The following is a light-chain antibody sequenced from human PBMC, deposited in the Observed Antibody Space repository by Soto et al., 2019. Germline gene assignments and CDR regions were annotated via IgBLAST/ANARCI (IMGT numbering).Light chain of an antibody. CDR2: DAS. CDR1: EDISSY. J-gene: IGKJ4*01. Sequence: DIQMTQSPSSLSASVGDRVTIACQASEDISSYLNWYQRKPGKAPKLLIYDASKLETGVPPRFSGSGSGTYFNLTINHLQPEDIATYSCQQYDNLPQLTFGGGTKVEIK. CDR3: QQYDNLPQLT. V-gene: IGKV1-33*01.